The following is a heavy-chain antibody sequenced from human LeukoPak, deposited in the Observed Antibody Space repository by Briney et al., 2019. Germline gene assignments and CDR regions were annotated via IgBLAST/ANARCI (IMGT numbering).Heavy chain of an antibody. CDR2: IYYSGST. J-gene: IGHJ4*02. CDR1: GGSISSYY. D-gene: IGHD3-22*01. CDR3: ARGGGGYYYDSSGSYFDY. V-gene: IGHV4-59*01. Sequence: SETLSLTCTVSGGSISSYYWSWIRQPPGKGLEWIGYIYYSGSTNYNPSLKSRVTISVDTSKNQFSLKLSFVTAADTAVYYCARGGGGYYYDSSGSYFDYWGQGTLVTVSS.